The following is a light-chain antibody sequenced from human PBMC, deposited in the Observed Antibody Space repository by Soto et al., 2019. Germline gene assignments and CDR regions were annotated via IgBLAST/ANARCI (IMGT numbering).Light chain of an antibody. CDR3: AAWDDSLTGNVV. Sequence: QSALTQPPSASGTPGQRVTISCSGSSSNIGNNSVNWYQQLPGTAPTLLIYSDDQRPSGVPDRFSGSKSGSSAYLAVSGLRSEDEADYYCAAWDDSLTGNVVFGGGTNLTVL. J-gene: IGLJ2*01. CDR2: SDD. CDR1: SSNIGNNS. V-gene: IGLV1-44*01.